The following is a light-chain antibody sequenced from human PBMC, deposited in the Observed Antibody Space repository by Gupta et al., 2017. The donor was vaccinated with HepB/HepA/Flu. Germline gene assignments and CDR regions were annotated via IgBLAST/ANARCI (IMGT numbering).Light chain of an antibody. CDR2: DAS. J-gene: IGKJ4*01. V-gene: IGKV1-33*01. CDR3: QQYDNLPLT. CDR1: QDISNY. Sequence: TQSPSSLSASVGDRVTITCQASQDISNYLNWYQQKPGKAPKLLIYDASNLETGVPSRFSGSGSGTDFTFTISSLQPEGIATYYCQQYDNLPLTFGGGTKVEIK.